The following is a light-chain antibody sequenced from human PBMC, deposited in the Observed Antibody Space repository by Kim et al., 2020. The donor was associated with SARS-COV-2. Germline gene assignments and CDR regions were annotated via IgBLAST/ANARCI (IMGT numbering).Light chain of an antibody. CDR1: QSISSW. V-gene: IGKV1-5*01. CDR2: DAS. J-gene: IGKJ1*01. Sequence: LAASVGDRVTITCRASQSISSWLAWYQQKPGKAPKLLIYDASSLESGVPSRFSGSGSGTEVTLTISSLQPDDFATYYCQQYNSYWTFGQGTKV. CDR3: QQYNSYWT.